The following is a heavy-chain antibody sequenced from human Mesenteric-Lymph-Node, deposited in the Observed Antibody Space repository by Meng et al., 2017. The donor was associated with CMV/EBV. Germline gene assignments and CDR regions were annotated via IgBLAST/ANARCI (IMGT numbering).Heavy chain of an antibody. Sequence: GGSLRLSCAASGFVFGDYAMHWVRQAPGKGLEWVSGISWNSGSIGYADSVKGRFTISRDNAKNSLYLQMNSLRAEDTAVYYCARGDPTVTTDYWGQGTLVTVSS. D-gene: IGHD4-17*01. J-gene: IGHJ4*02. CDR3: ARGDPTVTTDY. CDR1: GFVFGDYA. V-gene: IGHV3-9*01. CDR2: ISWNSGSI.